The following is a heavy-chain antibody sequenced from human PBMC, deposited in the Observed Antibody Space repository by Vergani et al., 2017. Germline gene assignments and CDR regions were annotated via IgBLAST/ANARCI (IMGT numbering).Heavy chain of an antibody. CDR3: ARVIQLWLGDWFDP. V-gene: IGHV4-4*03. Sequence: QVQLQESGPGLVKPPGTLSLTCAVSGGPISSSNWWSWVRQPPGKGLEWIGEIYYSGSNNYNPSLKGRVTISMDKSKNHFSLKLSSVTAADTAVYYCARVIQLWLGDWFDPWGQGTLVTVSS. CDR2: IYYSGSN. D-gene: IGHD5-18*01. CDR1: GGPISSSNW. J-gene: IGHJ5*02.